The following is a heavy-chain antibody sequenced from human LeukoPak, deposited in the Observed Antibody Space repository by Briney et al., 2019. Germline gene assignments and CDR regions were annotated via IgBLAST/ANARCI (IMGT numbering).Heavy chain of an antibody. CDR2: INPNSGGT. V-gene: IGHV1-2*02. J-gene: IGHJ4*02. CDR3: ARDLGYYDYVWGSYGVDY. D-gene: IGHD3-16*01. CDR1: GYTFTGYY. Sequence: ASVKVSCKASGYTFTGYYMHWVRQAPGQGLEWMGWINPNSGGTNYAQKFQGRVTMTRDTSISTAYMELSRLRSDDTAVYYCARDLGYYDYVWGSYGVDYWGQGTLVTVSS.